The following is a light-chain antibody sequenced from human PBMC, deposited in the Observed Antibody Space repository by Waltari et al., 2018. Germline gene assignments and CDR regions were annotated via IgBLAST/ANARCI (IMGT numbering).Light chain of an antibody. CDR1: QSVRSY. J-gene: IGKJ4*01. Sequence: IVLTQSQATLSLFPGERATRSCRASQSVRSYLAWYQQKPGQAPRLLIYDMSYRATGVPVRFSGSGSGTDYTLTISSLEPEDFAVYYCQHRSVWPLTFGGGTKVEMK. CDR2: DMS. CDR3: QHRSVWPLT. V-gene: IGKV3-11*01.